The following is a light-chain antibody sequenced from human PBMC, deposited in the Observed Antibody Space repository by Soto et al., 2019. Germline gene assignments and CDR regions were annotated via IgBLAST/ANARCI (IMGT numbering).Light chain of an antibody. J-gene: IGKJ2*01. CDR3: QQRSNWPRT. CDR2: DAS. CDR1: QSVSSY. V-gene: IGKV3-11*01. Sequence: EIVLTQSPATLSLAPGERATLSCRASQSVSSYLAWYQQKPGQAPRLLIYDASNRATGIPARFSGSGSGTDFTLTISSLGPEDFAVYYCQQRSNWPRTFGQGTKWIS.